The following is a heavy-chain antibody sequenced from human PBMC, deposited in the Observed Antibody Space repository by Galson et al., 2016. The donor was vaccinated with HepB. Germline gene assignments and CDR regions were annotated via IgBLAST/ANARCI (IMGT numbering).Heavy chain of an antibody. V-gene: IGHV3-33*06. CDR2: IWYDGSYK. CDR1: GNNYG. CDR3: AKDKWGRAVAGQFDP. J-gene: IGHJ5*02. D-gene: IGHD6-19*01. Sequence: SLRLSCAASGNNYGMHWVRQAPGKGLEWVALIWYDGSYKYYADSVKGRFTISRDTSKNTVYLQVDSLRAEDTAVYYCAKDKWGRAVAGQFDPWGQGTLVTVSA.